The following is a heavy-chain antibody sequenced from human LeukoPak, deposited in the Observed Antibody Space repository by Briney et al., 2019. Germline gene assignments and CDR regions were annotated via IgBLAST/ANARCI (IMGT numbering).Heavy chain of an antibody. D-gene: IGHD2-2*01. CDR3: AKGGYCSSTSCYVGWFDP. CDR2: IGSGGTT. V-gene: IGHV3-23*01. J-gene: IGHJ5*02. CDR1: GFTFSSYA. Sequence: PGGSLRLSCAASGFTFSSYAMSWVRQAPGKGLEWVSSIGSGGTTYYADSVKGRFTISRDNSKNTLFLQMNSLRAEDTAVYYCAKGGYCSSTSCYVGWFDPWGQGTLVTVSS.